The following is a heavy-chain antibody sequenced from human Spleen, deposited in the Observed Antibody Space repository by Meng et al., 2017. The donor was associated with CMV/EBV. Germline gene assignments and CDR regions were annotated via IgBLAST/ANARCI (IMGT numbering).Heavy chain of an antibody. CDR3: ARRDGRCLDY. D-gene: IGHD5-24*01. CDR2: INHSGST. J-gene: IGHJ4*02. CDR1: GGSFSGYY. V-gene: IGHV4-34*01. Sequence: QVQLQQGGEGLLKPSETLSLPCAVYGGSFSGYYWSWIRQPPGKGLEWIGEINHSGSTNYNPSLKSRVTISVDTSKNQFSLKLSSVTAADTAVYYCARRDGRCLDYWGQGTLVTVSS.